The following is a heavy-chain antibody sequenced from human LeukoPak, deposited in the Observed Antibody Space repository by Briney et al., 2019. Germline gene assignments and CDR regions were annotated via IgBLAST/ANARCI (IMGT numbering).Heavy chain of an antibody. CDR3: ATLQDDYYYYYMDV. CDR1: GFSFSNAW. Sequence: GVSLRLSCAASGFSFSNAWMTWVRQAPGKGLEWLVRIKSNTDGGTADYAGTVKGRFTISRDDSKNTLYLEMNSLKTDDTAVYYCATLQDDYYYYYMDVWGNGTTVAISS. CDR2: IKSNTDGGTA. V-gene: IGHV3-15*01. D-gene: IGHD3-10*01. J-gene: IGHJ6*03.